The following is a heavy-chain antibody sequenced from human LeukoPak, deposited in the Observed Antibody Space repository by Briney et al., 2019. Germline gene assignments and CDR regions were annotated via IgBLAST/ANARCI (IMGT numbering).Heavy chain of an antibody. D-gene: IGHD1-26*01. CDR3: ARFVGATTTRYYYYGMDV. CDR2: IYPGDSDT. Sequence: GESLKISCKGSGYSFTSYWIGWVRQMPGKGLEWMGIIYPGDSDTRYSPSFQGQVTISADKSISTAYLQWSSLKASDTAMYYCARFVGATTTRYYYYGMDVWSQGTTVTVSS. J-gene: IGHJ6*02. V-gene: IGHV5-51*01. CDR1: GYSFTSYW.